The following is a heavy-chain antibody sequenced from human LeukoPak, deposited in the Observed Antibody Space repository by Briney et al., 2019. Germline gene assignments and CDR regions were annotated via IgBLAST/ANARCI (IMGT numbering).Heavy chain of an antibody. J-gene: IGHJ4*02. CDR1: GLTVSSNY. Sequence: GGSLRLSCAASGLTVSSNYMSWVRQAPGKGLEWVSVIYSGGSTYYADSVKGRFTISRDNSKNTLYLQMNSLRAEDTAVYYCARDLSVKGPPSFDYWGQGTLVTVSS. CDR2: IYSGGST. CDR3: ARDLSVKGPPSFDY. V-gene: IGHV3-66*01. D-gene: IGHD2/OR15-2a*01.